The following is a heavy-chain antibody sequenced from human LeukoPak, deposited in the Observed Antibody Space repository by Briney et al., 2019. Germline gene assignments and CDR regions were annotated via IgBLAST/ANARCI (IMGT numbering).Heavy chain of an antibody. Sequence: ASVKVSCKVSGYTLTESSMHWVRQAPGKGLEWMGGFDPEDGETIYAQKFQGRVTMTEDTSTDTAYMEVSSLRSEDTAVYYCATGPYSGSYSGYYFDYWGQGTLVTVSA. J-gene: IGHJ4*02. CDR3: ATGPYSGSYSGYYFDY. CDR1: GYTLTESS. CDR2: FDPEDGET. V-gene: IGHV1-24*01. D-gene: IGHD1-26*01.